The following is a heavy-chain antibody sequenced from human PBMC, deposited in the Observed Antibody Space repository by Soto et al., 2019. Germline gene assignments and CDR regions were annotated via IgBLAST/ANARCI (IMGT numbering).Heavy chain of an antibody. CDR2: MSWNSGSI. D-gene: IGHD3-16*01. CDR1: GFTFDGYA. J-gene: IGHJ3*02. V-gene: IGHV3-9*01. Sequence: EVQLVESGGGLVQPGRSLRLSCAASGFTFDGYAMHWVRQAPGKGLEWVSGMSWNSGSIGYADSVKGRVTISRDNAKNSLYLQMNSLRPEDTALYYCAKGMSSVGGAFDIWGQGTTVTVST. CDR3: AKGMSSVGGAFDI.